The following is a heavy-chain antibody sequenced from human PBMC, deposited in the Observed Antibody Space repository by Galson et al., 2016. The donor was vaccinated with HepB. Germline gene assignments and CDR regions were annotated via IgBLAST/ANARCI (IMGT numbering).Heavy chain of an antibody. CDR2: VYHSGDT. CDR1: GGSIVTTTW. Sequence: SETLSLTCDVSGGSIVTTTWWSWVRQPPGKGLEWIGEVYHSGDTRYNPSLKSRVTITVDKSKNQFSLRLNYLTAADTAVYYCAAISSGHSFYYFDLWGRGTLVTVSS. V-gene: IGHV4-4*02. D-gene: IGHD3-22*01. CDR3: AAISSGHSFYYFDL. J-gene: IGHJ2*01.